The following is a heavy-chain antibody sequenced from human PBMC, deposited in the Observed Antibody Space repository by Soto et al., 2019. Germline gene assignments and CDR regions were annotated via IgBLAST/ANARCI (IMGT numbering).Heavy chain of an antibody. V-gene: IGHV3-30-3*01. CDR2: ISYDGSNK. CDR3: AREYYDILSDGYYYGMDV. CDR1: GFTFSSYA. Sequence: GGSLRLSCAASGFTFSSYAMHWVRQAPGKGLEWVAVISYDGSNKYYADSVKGRFTISRDNSKNTLYLQMNSLRAEDTAVYYCAREYYDILSDGYYYGMDVWGQGTTVTVSS. J-gene: IGHJ6*02. D-gene: IGHD3-9*01.